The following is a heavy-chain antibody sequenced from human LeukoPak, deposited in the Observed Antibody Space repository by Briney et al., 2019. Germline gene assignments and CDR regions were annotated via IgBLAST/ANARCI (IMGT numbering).Heavy chain of an antibody. CDR3: AKTYCGGDCYTGHLDY. CDR2: ISNDGSNK. Sequence: GGSLRLSCAASGFTFSSYGMHWVRQAPGKGLEWVAVISNDGSNKYYVDSVKGRFTISRDNSKNTLFLQMNSLRTEDTAVYYCAKTYCGGDCYTGHLDYWGQGTLVTVSS. CDR1: GFTFSSYG. D-gene: IGHD2-21*02. V-gene: IGHV3-30*18. J-gene: IGHJ4*02.